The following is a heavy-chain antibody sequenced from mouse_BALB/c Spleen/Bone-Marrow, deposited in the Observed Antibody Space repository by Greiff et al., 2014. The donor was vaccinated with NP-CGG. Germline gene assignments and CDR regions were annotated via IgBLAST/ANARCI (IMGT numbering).Heavy chain of an antibody. CDR2: INPSNGGT. D-gene: IGHD2-1*01. V-gene: IGHV1S81*02. CDR3: TRYGNYYFDY. CDR1: GYTFTSYY. J-gene: IGHJ2*01. Sequence: VQLQQSGAELVKPGASVKLSCKASGYTFTSYYMYWVKQRPGQGLEWIGEINPSNGGTNFNEKFKSKATLTVDKSSSTAYMQLSSLTSEDSAVYYCTRYGNYYFDYWGQGTTLIVSS.